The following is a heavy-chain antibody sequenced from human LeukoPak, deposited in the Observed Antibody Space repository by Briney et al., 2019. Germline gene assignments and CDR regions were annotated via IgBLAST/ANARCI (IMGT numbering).Heavy chain of an antibody. CDR3: ARGRVLVPAASGWFDP. Sequence: SETLSLTCTVSGGSISSGDYYWSWIRQPPGKGLEWIGYIYYSGSTYYNPSLKSRATISVDTSKNQFSLKLSSVTAADTAVYYCARGRVLVPAASGWFDPWGQGTLVTVSS. CDR1: GGSISSGDYY. V-gene: IGHV4-30-4*08. J-gene: IGHJ5*02. D-gene: IGHD2-2*01. CDR2: IYYSGST.